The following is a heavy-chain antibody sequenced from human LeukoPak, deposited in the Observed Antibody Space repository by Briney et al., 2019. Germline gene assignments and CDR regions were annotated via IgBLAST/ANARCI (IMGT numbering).Heavy chain of an antibody. CDR3: SKWGDYDVLTGYYDSDF. CDR2: IVGSGGST. D-gene: IGHD3-9*01. Sequence: GGSLRLSCAASGFTFSNYAMSWVRQAPGKGLEWVSAIVGSGGSTFYADSVKGRFSISRDNSKNTLFLQMNSLRVEDTALYYCSKWGDYDVLTGYYDSDFWGQGTLVTVSS. V-gene: IGHV3-23*01. J-gene: IGHJ4*02. CDR1: GFTFSNYA.